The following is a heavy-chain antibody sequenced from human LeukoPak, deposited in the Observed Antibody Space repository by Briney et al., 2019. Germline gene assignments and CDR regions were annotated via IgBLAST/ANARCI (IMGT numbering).Heavy chain of an antibody. CDR2: ISSSGSTI. J-gene: IGHJ4*02. Sequence: GGSLRLSCAASGFTFSSYEMNWVRQAPGKGLEWVSYISSSGSTIYYADSVKGRFTISRDNAKNSLYLQMNSLRAEDTAVYYCARAIRGGRYSDWHYYFDYWGQGTLVTVSS. CDR3: ARAIRGGRYSDWHYYFDY. CDR1: GFTFSSYE. D-gene: IGHD3-9*01. V-gene: IGHV3-48*03.